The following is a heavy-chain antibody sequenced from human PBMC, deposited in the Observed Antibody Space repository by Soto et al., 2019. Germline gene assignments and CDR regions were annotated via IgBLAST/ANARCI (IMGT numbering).Heavy chain of an antibody. V-gene: IGHV3-53*01. Sequence: GGSLRLSCTASGFNVSSNYMSWVRQAPGKGLEWVSYIYRSGSTYYADSVKGRFTIFRDSSMNTLYLQMNSLRAEDTAVYYCAGDPGGSHDYWGQGTLVTVSS. J-gene: IGHJ4*02. D-gene: IGHD3-10*01. CDR3: AGDPGGSHDY. CDR1: GFNVSSNY. CDR2: IYRSGST.